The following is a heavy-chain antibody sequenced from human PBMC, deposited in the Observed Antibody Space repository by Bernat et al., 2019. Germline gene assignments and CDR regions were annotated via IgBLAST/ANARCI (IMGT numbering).Heavy chain of an antibody. CDR3: AKDYYGDYGERGFDY. CDR2: IHHSGST. Sequence: QVQLQESGPELVKPSGTLSLTCAVSGGSISSSNWWSWLRQPPGKGLEWIGEIHHSGSTDYNPSLKSRVTISVDKSKNQFSLKLSSVTAADTAVYYCAKDYYGDYGERGFDYWGQGTLVTVSS. V-gene: IGHV4-4*02. J-gene: IGHJ4*02. D-gene: IGHD4-17*01. CDR1: GGSISSSNW.